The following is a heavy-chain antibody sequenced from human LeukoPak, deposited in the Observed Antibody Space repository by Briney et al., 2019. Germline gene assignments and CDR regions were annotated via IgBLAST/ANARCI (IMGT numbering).Heavy chain of an antibody. CDR1: GGTFSSYA. CDR3: ARAGNYYGSGSYRY. J-gene: IGHJ4*02. Sequence: SVKVSCKASGGTFSSYAISWVRQAPGQGLEWMGRIIPIFGTANYAQKFQGRVTITTDESTSTAYMELSSLRSEDTAVYYCARAGNYYGSGSYRYWGQGTPVTVSS. CDR2: IIPIFGTA. D-gene: IGHD3-10*01. V-gene: IGHV1-69*05.